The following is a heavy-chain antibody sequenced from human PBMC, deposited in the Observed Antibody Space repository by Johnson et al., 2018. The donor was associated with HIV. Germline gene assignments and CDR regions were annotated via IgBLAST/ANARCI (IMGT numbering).Heavy chain of an antibody. D-gene: IGHD6-19*01. Sequence: VQLMESGGGVVQPGRSLRLSCEASGFTFSSYAMNWVRQAPGKGLEWVSAISGRGGSTYYADSVQGRFTISRDNSKNTLYLQMNSLRGEDTAVYYCANIAVVYAFDIWGQGTMVTVSS. CDR1: GFTFSSYA. CDR3: ANIAVVYAFDI. CDR2: ISGRGGST. V-gene: IGHV3-23*01. J-gene: IGHJ3*02.